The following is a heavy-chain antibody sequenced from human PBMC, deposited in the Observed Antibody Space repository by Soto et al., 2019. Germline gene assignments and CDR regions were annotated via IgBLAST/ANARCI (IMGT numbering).Heavy chain of an antibody. CDR2: ISWNSGSI. V-gene: IGHV3-9*01. CDR1: GFTFDDYA. Sequence: EVQLVESGGGLVQPGRSLRLSCAASGFTFDDYAMHWVRQAPGKGLEWVSGISWNSGSIGYADSVKGRFTISRDNAKNSLYLQMNSLRAEDTALYYCAKDPGSYYYYGMDVWGQGTTVTVSS. CDR3: AKDPGSYYYYGMDV. J-gene: IGHJ6*02.